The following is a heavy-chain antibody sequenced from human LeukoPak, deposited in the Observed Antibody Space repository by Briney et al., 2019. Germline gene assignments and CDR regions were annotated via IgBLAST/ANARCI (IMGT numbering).Heavy chain of an antibody. CDR1: GGSISNHY. D-gene: IGHD5-12*01. J-gene: IGHJ4*02. V-gene: IGHV4-59*11. Sequence: SETLSLTCTVSGGSISNHYWSWIRQPPGKGLEWIGYISYSGSTDHNPSLKSRVTISVDTSKNQFSLRLSSVTAADTAVYYCARGGYEARSYYFDYWGQGTLVTVSS. CDR2: ISYSGST. CDR3: ARGGYEARSYYFDY.